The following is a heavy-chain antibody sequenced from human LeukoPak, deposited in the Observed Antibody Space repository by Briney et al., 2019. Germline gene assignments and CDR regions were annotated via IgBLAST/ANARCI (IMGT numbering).Heavy chain of an antibody. CDR1: GWSFNDHY. D-gene: IGHD2-2*01. CDR2: VNARGDT. J-gene: IGHJ5*02. CDR3: ARGQVPAARGYNWFDP. V-gene: IGHV4-34*01. Sequence: SETLSLTCAVYGWSFNDHYWNWIRQPPGKGLEWIGEVNARGDTNYHRSLKSRVTISVDTSKNQFSLRLTSMIAADTAVYYCARGQVPAARGYNWFDPWGQGTLVTVSS.